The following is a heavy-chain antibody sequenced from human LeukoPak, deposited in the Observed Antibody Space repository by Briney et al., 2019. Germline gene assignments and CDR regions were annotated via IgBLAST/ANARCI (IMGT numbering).Heavy chain of an antibody. D-gene: IGHD3-22*01. Sequence: SETLSLTCAVYGGSFSGYYWSWIRQPPGKGLEWIGEINHSGSTNYNPSLKSRVTISVDTSKNQFSLKLSSVTAADTAVYYCARGRGPWTYYYDSSGYLPRRYFDYWGQGTLVTVSS. CDR1: GGSFSGYY. CDR3: ARGRGPWTYYYDSSGYLPRRYFDY. CDR2: INHSGST. V-gene: IGHV4-34*01. J-gene: IGHJ4*02.